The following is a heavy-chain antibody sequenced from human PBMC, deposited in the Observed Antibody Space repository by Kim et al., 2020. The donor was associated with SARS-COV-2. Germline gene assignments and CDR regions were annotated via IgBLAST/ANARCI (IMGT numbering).Heavy chain of an antibody. CDR3: ARGVLGHGAMEGYGMDL. V-gene: IGHV4-59*08. D-gene: IGHD1-1*01. CDR2: IYYSGST. Sequence: SETLSLTCTVSGGSISSYYWSWIRQPPGKGLEWIGYIYYSGSTNYNPSLKSRVTISVDTSKNQFSLKLSSVTAADTAVYYCARGVLGHGAMEGYGMDLWG. J-gene: IGHJ6*01. CDR1: GGSISSYY.